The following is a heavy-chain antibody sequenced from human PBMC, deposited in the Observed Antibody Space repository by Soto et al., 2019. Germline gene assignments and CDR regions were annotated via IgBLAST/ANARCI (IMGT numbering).Heavy chain of an antibody. CDR1: GGTFSSYA. CDR3: ARSPPSTVVTPYYYYGMDV. V-gene: IGHV1-69*13. J-gene: IGHJ6*02. D-gene: IGHD4-17*01. CDR2: IIPIFGTA. Sequence: SVKVSCKASGGTFSSYAISWVRQAPGQGLEWMGGIIPIFGTANYAQKFQGRVTITADESTSTAYMELSSLRSEDTAVYYCARSPPSTVVTPYYYYGMDVWGQGTTVTVSS.